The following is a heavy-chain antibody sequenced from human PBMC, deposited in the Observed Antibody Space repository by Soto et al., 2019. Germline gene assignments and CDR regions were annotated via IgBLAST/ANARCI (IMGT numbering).Heavy chain of an antibody. CDR3: ARQDGDGLFYFDY. V-gene: IGHV5-51*01. J-gene: IGHJ4*02. Sequence: PGESLKISCKGSGYTFNIYWIAWVRQMPGKGLEWMGVIYPVDSDTRYSPSFQGLVTISVDKSINTAYLQWSSLQASDTAIYYCARQDGDGLFYFDYWGQGTPVTVSS. D-gene: IGHD4-17*01. CDR2: IYPVDSDT. CDR1: GYTFNIYW.